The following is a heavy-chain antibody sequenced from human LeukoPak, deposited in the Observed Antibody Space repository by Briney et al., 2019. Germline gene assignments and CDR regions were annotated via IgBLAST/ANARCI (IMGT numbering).Heavy chain of an antibody. Sequence: EASVTVSCTASGYTFTSYYMHWVRQAPGQGLEWMGIINPSGGSTSYAQKFQGRVTMTRDTSTSTVYMELSSLRSEDTAVYYCARGGYCSSTSCYLVDYYYGMDVWGQGTTVTVSS. D-gene: IGHD2-2*01. CDR3: ARGGYCSSTSCYLVDYYYGMDV. CDR2: INPSGGST. CDR1: GYTFTSYY. V-gene: IGHV1-46*01. J-gene: IGHJ6*02.